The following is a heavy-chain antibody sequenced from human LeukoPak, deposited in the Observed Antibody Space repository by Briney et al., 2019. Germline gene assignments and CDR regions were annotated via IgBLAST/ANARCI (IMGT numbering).Heavy chain of an antibody. J-gene: IGHJ5*02. Sequence: PSETLPLTCTVSGGSISSSSYYWGWIRQPPGKGLEWIGSIYYSGSIYYNPSLKSRVTISVDTSKNQFSLKLNSVTAADTAVYYCARQRNYDFWSGTRRGWFDPWGQGTLVTVSS. CDR1: GGSISSSSYY. D-gene: IGHD3-3*01. CDR2: IYYSGSI. CDR3: ARQRNYDFWSGTRRGWFDP. V-gene: IGHV4-39*01.